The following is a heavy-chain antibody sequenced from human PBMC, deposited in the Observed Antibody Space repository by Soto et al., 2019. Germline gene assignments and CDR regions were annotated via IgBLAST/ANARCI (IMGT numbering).Heavy chain of an antibody. CDR2: ISGSGGST. V-gene: IGHV3-23*01. CDR1: GYTFSSYA. Sequence: GGSLRLSCAASGYTFSSYAMTWVRQAPGKGLEWVSAISGSGGSTYYADSVKGRFTISRDNSENTLYLQMNSLRAEDTAVYYCAKVVTTRSYFDYWGQGTLVTVSS. CDR3: AKVVTTRSYFDY. J-gene: IGHJ4*02.